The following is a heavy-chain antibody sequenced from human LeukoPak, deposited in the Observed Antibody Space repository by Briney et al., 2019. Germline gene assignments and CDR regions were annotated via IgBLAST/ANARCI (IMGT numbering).Heavy chain of an antibody. CDR2: IDPSDSYT. J-gene: IGHJ6*04. CDR3: ARQVEDIVVVVAANPHYGMDV. Sequence: GEALRISCKGSGCIFTSYWISWVRQMPGKGLEWMGRIDPSDSYTNYSPSFQGHVTISADKSISTAYLQWSSLKASDTAMYYCARQVEDIVVVVAANPHYGMDVWGKGTPVTVSS. V-gene: IGHV5-10-1*01. D-gene: IGHD2-15*01. CDR1: GCIFTSYW.